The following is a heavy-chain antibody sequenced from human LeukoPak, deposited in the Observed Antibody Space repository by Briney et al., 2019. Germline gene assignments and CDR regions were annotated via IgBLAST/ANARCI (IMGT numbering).Heavy chain of an antibody. CDR3: ARHRDVAFDY. D-gene: IGHD5-24*01. J-gene: IGHJ4*02. V-gene: IGHV5-51*01. Sequence: GASLQISCQGSGYIFTSYWIGWVRQLPGKRLEWMGIIYPGYSDTRYSPSFQGQVTISADKSISTAYLQWSSLKASDTAMYYCARHRDVAFDYWGQGTLVTVSS. CDR2: IYPGYSDT. CDR1: GYIFTSYW.